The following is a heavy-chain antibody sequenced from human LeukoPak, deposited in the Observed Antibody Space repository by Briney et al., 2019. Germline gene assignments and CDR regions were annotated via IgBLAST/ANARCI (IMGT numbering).Heavy chain of an antibody. D-gene: IGHD3-3*01. CDR3: ARESGPSAGTIFGVAITPFDP. Sequence: GGSLRLSCAASGFTFSSYSMNWVRQAPGKGLEWVSSISSSSSYIYYADSVKGRFTISRDNAKNSLYLQTNSLRAEDTAVYYCARESGPSAGTIFGVAITPFDPWGQGTLVTVSS. CDR2: ISSSSSYI. J-gene: IGHJ5*02. CDR1: GFTFSSYS. V-gene: IGHV3-21*01.